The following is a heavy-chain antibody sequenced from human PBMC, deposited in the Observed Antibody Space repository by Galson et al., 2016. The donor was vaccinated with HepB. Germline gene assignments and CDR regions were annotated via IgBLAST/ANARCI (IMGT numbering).Heavy chain of an antibody. CDR1: GFSFDDYG. J-gene: IGHJ5*02. Sequence: SLRLSCAASGFSFDDYGMSWVRQAPGKGLEWVSGINWNGGITNYADSVKRRFTISRDDAKNSLYLQMNSLRAEDTALYHCARDLISVEQHLVHIWFDPWGQGTLVTVSS. D-gene: IGHD6-13*01. V-gene: IGHV3-20*01. CDR3: ARDLISVEQHLVHIWFDP. CDR2: INWNGGIT.